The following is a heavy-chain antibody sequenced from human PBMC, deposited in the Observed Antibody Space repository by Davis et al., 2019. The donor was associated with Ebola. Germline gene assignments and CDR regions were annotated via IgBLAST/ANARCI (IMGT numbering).Heavy chain of an antibody. CDR2: IRSKANSYAT. Sequence: GGSLRLSCAASGFTFSGSAMHWVRQASGKGLEWVGRIRSKANSYATAYAASVKGRFTISRDDSKNTAYLQMNSLKTEDTAVYYCTRRYEYIWGSYPYDYWGQGTLVTVSS. CDR3: TRRYEYIWGSYPYDY. J-gene: IGHJ4*02. CDR1: GFTFSGSA. D-gene: IGHD3-16*02. V-gene: IGHV3-73*01.